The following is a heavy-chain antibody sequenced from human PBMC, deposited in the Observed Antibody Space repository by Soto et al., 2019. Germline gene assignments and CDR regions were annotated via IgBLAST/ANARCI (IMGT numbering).Heavy chain of an antibody. CDR3: VNRKVSNGAWFDP. Sequence: GXGPTLLNPGQTLPLNCAFSGFSLITTGEGVGWFRQPPGKAPEWLALIYWDDDVRYSPSLRNRLTITKDTSENQVVLTMTNIDPLDTATYYCVNRKVSNGAWFDPWGPGILVTVSS. J-gene: IGHJ5*02. D-gene: IGHD7-27*01. CDR2: IYWDDDV. V-gene: IGHV2-5*02. CDR1: GFSLITTGEG.